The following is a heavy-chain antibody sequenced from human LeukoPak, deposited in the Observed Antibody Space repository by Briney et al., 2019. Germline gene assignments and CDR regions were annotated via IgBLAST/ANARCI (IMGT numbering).Heavy chain of an antibody. V-gene: IGHV3-15*01. D-gene: IGHD3-9*01. Sequence: GGSLRLSCAASGFTFSNAWMSWVRQAPGKGLEWVGCIKSKTDGGTTDYAAPVKGRFTISRDDSKDTLYLQMNSLKTEDTAVYYCTTDLKVDYDILTGYYLNDYWGQGTLVTVSS. CDR3: TTDLKVDYDILTGYYLNDY. CDR2: IKSKTDGGTT. CDR1: GFTFSNAW. J-gene: IGHJ4*02.